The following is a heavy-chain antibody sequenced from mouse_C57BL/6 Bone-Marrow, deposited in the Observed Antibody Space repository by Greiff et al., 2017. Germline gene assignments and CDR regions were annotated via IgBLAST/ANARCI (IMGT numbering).Heavy chain of an antibody. CDR1: GYTFTNYW. Sequence: VQLQESGAELVRPGTSVTMSCKASGYTFTNYWIGWAKQRPGHGLEWIGDIYPGGGYTNYNEKFKGKATLTADKYSSTAYMQFSSLTSEDSAIYYCARTLGDYARDLWGQGTSGTVHS. J-gene: IGHJ4*01. CDR3: ARTLGDYARDL. V-gene: IGHV1-63*01. D-gene: IGHD3-3*01. CDR2: IYPGGGYT.